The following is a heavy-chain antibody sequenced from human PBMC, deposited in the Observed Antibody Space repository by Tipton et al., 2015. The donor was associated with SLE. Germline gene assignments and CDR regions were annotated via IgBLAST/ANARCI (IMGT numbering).Heavy chain of an antibody. J-gene: IGHJ4*02. V-gene: IGHV3-49*04. Sequence: SLRLSCTASGFTFGDYAMSWVRQAPGKGLEWGGFIRSKAYGGTTEYAASVKGRFTISRDDSKSIAYLQMNSLKTEDTAVYYCARVVVGAGAYFDYWGQGTLVTVSS. CDR2: IRSKAYGGTT. CDR3: ARVVVGAGAYFDY. D-gene: IGHD1-26*01. CDR1: GFTFGDYA.